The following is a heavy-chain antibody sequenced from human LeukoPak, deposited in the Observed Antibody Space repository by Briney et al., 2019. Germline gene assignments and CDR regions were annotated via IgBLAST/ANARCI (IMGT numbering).Heavy chain of an antibody. J-gene: IGHJ5*02. CDR2: INHSGST. D-gene: IGHD3-22*01. V-gene: IGHV4-34*01. CDR1: GGSFSGYY. CDR3: ARGPAYYYDRRGPWFDP. Sequence: SETLSLTCAVYGGSFSGYYWSWIRQPPGKGLEWIWEINHSGSTNYNPSLKSRVTISVDTSKNQFSLKLSSMTAANTAVYYCARGPAYYYDRRGPWFDPWGQGTLVTDSS.